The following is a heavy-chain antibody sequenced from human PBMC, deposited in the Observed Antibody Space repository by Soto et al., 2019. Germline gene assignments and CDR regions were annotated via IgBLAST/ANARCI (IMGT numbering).Heavy chain of an antibody. CDR3: AKTRDGDYAVLVSGPQEL. J-gene: IGHJ4*02. CDR2: ISGSGGST. Sequence: EVQLLESGGGLVQPGGSLRLSCAASGFTFSSYAMSWVRQAPGKGLEWVSAISGSGGSTYYADSVKGRFTISRDNSKNTLYLQMNSLRAEDTAVYYCAKTRDGDYAVLVSGPQELWGQGTLVTVSS. D-gene: IGHD4-17*01. CDR1: GFTFSSYA. V-gene: IGHV3-23*01.